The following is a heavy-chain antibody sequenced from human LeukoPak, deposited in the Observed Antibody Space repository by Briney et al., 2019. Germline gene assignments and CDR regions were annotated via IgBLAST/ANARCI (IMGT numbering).Heavy chain of an antibody. D-gene: IGHD1-1*01. CDR3: ASGTQWTDAFDI. CDR2: IKQDGSEK. Sequence: GGSLRLSCAASGFTFSNAWMSWVRQAPGKGLEWVANIKQDGSEKYYVDSVKGRFTISRDNAKNSLYLQMNSLRAEDTAVYYCASGTQWTDAFDIWGQGTMVTVSS. J-gene: IGHJ3*02. CDR1: GFTFSNAW. V-gene: IGHV3-7*01.